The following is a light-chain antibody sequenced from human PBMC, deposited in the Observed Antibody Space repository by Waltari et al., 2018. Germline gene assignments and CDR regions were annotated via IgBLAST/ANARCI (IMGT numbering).Light chain of an antibody. CDR3: LQARQTPYT. CDR1: QSLLHSNVYNY. V-gene: IGKV2-28*01. J-gene: IGKJ2*01. CDR2: LAC. Sequence: DIVMTQSPLSLPVTPGEPASISCRSSQSLLHSNVYNYLDWYLQKPGQSPQLLIYLACNRASGVADRFSGSGSGTDFTLKISRVEAEDVGIYYCLQARQTPYTFGPGTKLEIK.